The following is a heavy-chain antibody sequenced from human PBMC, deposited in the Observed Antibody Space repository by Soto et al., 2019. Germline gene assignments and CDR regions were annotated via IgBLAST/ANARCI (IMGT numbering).Heavy chain of an antibody. Sequence: GESLKISCKGSGYSFSNYWIGWVRQMSGKGLEWMAITFPGNSETRYSPSFQGHVTISVDRSISTAYLQWSSLKASDTALYYCARSRYYDTTGYYPFYYYYYGMDVWGQGTTVTVSS. V-gene: IGHV5-51*01. J-gene: IGHJ6*02. D-gene: IGHD3-22*01. CDR2: TFPGNSET. CDR3: ARSRYYDTTGYYPFYYYYYGMDV. CDR1: GYSFSNYW.